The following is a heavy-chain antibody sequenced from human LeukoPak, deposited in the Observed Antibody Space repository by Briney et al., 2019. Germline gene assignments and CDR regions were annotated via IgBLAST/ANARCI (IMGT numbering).Heavy chain of an antibody. J-gene: IGHJ6*03. V-gene: IGHV3-23*01. D-gene: IGHD2-2*01. Sequence: PGGSLRLSCAASGFTFSSYAMSWVRQATGKGLEWVSSISDSGGSTYSADSVKGRFTISRDNSKNTLYLQIDSLRAEDTAVYYCAKSPAAAPFYYYYMDVWGKGTTVTVSS. CDR2: ISDSGGST. CDR1: GFTFSSYA. CDR3: AKSPAAAPFYYYYMDV.